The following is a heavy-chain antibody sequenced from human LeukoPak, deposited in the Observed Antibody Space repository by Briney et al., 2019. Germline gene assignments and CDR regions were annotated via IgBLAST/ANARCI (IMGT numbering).Heavy chain of an antibody. D-gene: IGHD3-3*01. CDR2: ISGSGGST. CDR1: GFTFSSYA. J-gene: IGHJ4*02. CDR3: AKGVGLAAYYDFWSGYCHYY. V-gene: IGHV3-23*01. Sequence: HPGGSLRLSCAASGFTFSSYAMSWVRQAPGKGLEWVSAISGSGGSTYYADSVKGRFTISRDNSKNTLYLQMNSLRAEDTAVYYCAKGVGLAAYYDFWSGYCHYYWGQGTLVTVSS.